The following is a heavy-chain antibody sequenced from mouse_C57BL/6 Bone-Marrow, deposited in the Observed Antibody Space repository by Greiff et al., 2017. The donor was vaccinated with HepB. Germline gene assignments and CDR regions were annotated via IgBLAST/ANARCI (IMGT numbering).Heavy chain of an antibody. Sequence: QVHVKQPGTELVKPGASVKLSCKASGYTFTSYWMHWVKQRPGQGLEWIGNINPSNGGTNYNEKFKSKATLTVDKSSSTAYMQLSSLTSEDSAVYYCAKEYGYDEDWYFDVWGTGTTVTVSS. CDR1: GYTFTSYW. CDR3: AKEYGYDEDWYFDV. V-gene: IGHV1-53*01. D-gene: IGHD2-2*01. J-gene: IGHJ1*03. CDR2: INPSNGGT.